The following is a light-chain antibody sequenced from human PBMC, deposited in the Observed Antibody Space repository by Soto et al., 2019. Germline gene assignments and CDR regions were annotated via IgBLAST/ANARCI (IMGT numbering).Light chain of an antibody. J-gene: IGLJ2*01. V-gene: IGLV2-14*01. CDR1: RDHMGAYDY. CDR3: NSYTNSSAVV. Sequence: QSVLTQPASVSGSPGQSSTICGAGSRDHMGAYDYVSWYQQHPGNAPKLLVYEVTSRPSGVSDRFSGSKSGNTDSLAISGLQAEDEADYYCNSYTNSSAVVFGGGTKVTVL. CDR2: EVT.